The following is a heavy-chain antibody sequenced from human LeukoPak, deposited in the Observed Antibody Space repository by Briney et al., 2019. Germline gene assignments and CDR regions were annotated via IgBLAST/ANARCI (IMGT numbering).Heavy chain of an antibody. J-gene: IGHJ3*02. V-gene: IGHV3-30*02. D-gene: IGHD1-26*01. CDR2: IPSDGNNK. Sequence: PGGSLRLSCAASGLTFSIHWMNWVRQAPGQGLEWVAFIPSDGNNKQYADSVKGRVTISRDNSKNTLYLQMNSLVTEDTAVYYCAKARSGGSWTFDIWGQGTMVIVSS. CDR1: GLTFSIHW. CDR3: AKARSGGSWTFDI.